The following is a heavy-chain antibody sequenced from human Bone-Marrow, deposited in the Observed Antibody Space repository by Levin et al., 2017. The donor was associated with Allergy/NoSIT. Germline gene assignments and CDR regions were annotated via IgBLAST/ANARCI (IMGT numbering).Heavy chain of an antibody. J-gene: IGHJ4*02. Sequence: SVKVSCEASGATFSSYAISWVRQAPGQGLEWMGGIIAIFGTTNYAQKFQGRVTITADEFMRTAYMELSSLRPEDTAVYFCARGPNYYDNYFDYWGQGTLVTVSS. CDR1: GATFSSYA. CDR2: IIAIFGTT. CDR3: ARGPNYYDNYFDY. V-gene: IGHV1-69*13. D-gene: IGHD3-22*01.